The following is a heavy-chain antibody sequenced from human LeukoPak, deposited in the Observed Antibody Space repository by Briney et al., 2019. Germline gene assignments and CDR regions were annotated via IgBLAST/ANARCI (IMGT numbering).Heavy chain of an antibody. J-gene: IGHJ4*02. Sequence: GGSLRLSCAASGFTFSSYEMNWVRQAPGQGLEWVSYISSSGSTIYYADSVKGRFTISRDNAKNSLYLQMNSLRAEDTAVYYCARDSSSWSLTFDYWGQGTLVTVSS. CDR2: ISSSGSTI. CDR3: ARDSSSWSLTFDY. V-gene: IGHV3-48*03. D-gene: IGHD6-13*01. CDR1: GFTFSSYE.